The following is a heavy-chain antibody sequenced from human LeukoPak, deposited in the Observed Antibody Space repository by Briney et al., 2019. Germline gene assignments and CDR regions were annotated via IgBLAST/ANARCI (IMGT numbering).Heavy chain of an antibody. V-gene: IGHV5-51*01. CDR3: ARQSGSYRYAGIDY. D-gene: IGHD3-16*02. CDR2: IYPGDSDT. J-gene: IGHJ4*02. CDR1: GYSFTTYW. Sequence: GESLKISCNGSGYSFTTYWIGWVRQIPGKGLEWMGIIYPGDSDTRYSPSFQGQVTISADKSISTAYLQWSSLKASDTATYYCARQSGSYRYAGIDYWGQGTLVIVSS.